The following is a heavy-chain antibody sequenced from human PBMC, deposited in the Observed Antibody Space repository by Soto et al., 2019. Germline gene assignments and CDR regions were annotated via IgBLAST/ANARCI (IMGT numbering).Heavy chain of an antibody. D-gene: IGHD3-22*01. Sequence: VASVKVSCKASGYTFTGYYMHWVRQAPGQGLEWMGWINPNSGGTNYAQKFQGWVTISRDMSTSTAYMELSSLRPEDTAVYYCARGSFYDSSGYGGVYYFDYWGQGTLVTVSS. V-gene: IGHV1-2*04. J-gene: IGHJ4*02. CDR1: GYTFTGYY. CDR3: ARGSFYDSSGYGGVYYFDY. CDR2: INPNSGGT.